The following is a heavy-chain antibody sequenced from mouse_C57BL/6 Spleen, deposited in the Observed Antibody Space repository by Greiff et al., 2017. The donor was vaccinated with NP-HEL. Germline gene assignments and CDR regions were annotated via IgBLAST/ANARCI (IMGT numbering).Heavy chain of an antibody. Sequence: VQLKESGPELVKPGASVKLSCKASGYTFTSYDINWVKQRPGQGLEWIGWIYPRDGSTKYNEKFKGKATLTVDTSSSTAYMELHSLTSEDSAVYFCARSPYYYDSSNYFDYWGQGTTLTVSS. CDR3: ARSPYYYDSSNYFDY. V-gene: IGHV1-85*01. CDR1: GYTFTSYD. D-gene: IGHD1-1*01. CDR2: IYPRDGST. J-gene: IGHJ2*01.